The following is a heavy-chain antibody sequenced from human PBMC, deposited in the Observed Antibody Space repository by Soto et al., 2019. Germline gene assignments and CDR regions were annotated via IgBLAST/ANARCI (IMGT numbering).Heavy chain of an antibody. CDR2: IDNRGESI. Sequence: GGSLRLSCAASGFIFSDYGISWVRQAPGKGLEWVSAIDNRGESIYYADSVKGRLTISRDNSKNTVYLQMSSLRAEDTATYYCAKEVWVPAAYHYAMDVWGQGTTVTVSS. CDR1: GFIFSDYG. J-gene: IGHJ6*02. V-gene: IGHV3-23*01. D-gene: IGHD2-2*01. CDR3: AKEVWVPAAYHYAMDV.